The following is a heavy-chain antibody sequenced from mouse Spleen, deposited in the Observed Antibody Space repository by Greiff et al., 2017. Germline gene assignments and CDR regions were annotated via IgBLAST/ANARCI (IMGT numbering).Heavy chain of an antibody. CDR1: GFTFSDYG. D-gene: IGHD2-1*01. V-gene: IGHV5-17*01. J-gene: IGHJ4*01. CDR3: ARHYYGNYHAMDY. Sequence: DVKLQESGGGLVKPGGSLKLSCAASGFTFSDYGMHWVRQAPEKGLEWVAYISSGSSTIYYADTVKGRFTISRDNAKNTLFLQMTSLRSEDTAMYYCARHYYGNYHAMDYWGQGTSVTVSS. CDR2: ISSGSSTI.